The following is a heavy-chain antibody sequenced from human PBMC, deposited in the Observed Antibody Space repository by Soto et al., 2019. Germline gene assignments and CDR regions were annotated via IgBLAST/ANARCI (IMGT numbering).Heavy chain of an antibody. D-gene: IGHD6-13*01. J-gene: IGHJ4*02. CDR2: INPNSGGT. V-gene: IGHV1-2*04. CDR1: GYTFTGYY. CDR3: ARDWYAGIAAAGMGYYFDY. Sequence: ASVKVSCKASGYTFTGYYMHWVRQSPGQGLEWMGWINPNSGGTNYAQKFQGWVTMTRDTSISTAYMELSRLRSDDTAVYYCARDWYAGIAAAGMGYYFDYWGQGTLLTVSS.